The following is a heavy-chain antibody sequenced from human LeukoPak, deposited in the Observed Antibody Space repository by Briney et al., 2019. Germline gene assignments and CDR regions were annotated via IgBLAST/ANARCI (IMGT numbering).Heavy chain of an antibody. CDR2: IFPGDSDT. Sequence: GESLKISCKASGYKFTNNWIAWVRQKPGKGLEWMGIIFPGDSDTRYSPSFQGQVTISVDKSISTAFLQWSSLKASDTAIYYCARHFGPDVRKWGFSFWGQGALISVSS. CDR1: GYKFTNNW. CDR3: ARHFGPDVRKWGFSF. D-gene: IGHD3-3*01. J-gene: IGHJ4*02. V-gene: IGHV5-51*01.